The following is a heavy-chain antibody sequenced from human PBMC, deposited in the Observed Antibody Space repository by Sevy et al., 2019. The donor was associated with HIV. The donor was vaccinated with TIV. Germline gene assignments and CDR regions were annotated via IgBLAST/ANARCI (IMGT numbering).Heavy chain of an antibody. V-gene: IGHV3-30*18. D-gene: IGHD3-10*01. Sequence: GGSLRLSCAASGFTFNGYGMHWVRQAPGKGLEWVAVILYDGSNEYYADSVKGRFTISRDNSKKTVYLQMNRLRTEDTAGYYCAKGLHYGSGSYYGGTDYWGQGTLVTVSS. J-gene: IGHJ4*02. CDR3: AKGLHYGSGSYYGGTDY. CDR2: ILYDGSNE. CDR1: GFTFNGYG.